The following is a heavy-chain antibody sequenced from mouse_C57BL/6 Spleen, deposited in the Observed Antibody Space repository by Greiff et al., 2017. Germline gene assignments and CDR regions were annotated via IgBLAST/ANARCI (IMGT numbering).Heavy chain of an antibody. CDR2: ISSGGDYI. CDR3: TRANPLITTVVATGYFDV. D-gene: IGHD1-1*01. J-gene: IGHJ1*03. CDR1: GFTFSSYA. V-gene: IGHV5-9-1*02. Sequence: EVKLVESGEGLVKPGGSLKLSCAASGFTFSSYAMSWVRQTPEKRLEWVAYISSGGDYIYYADTVKGRFTISRDNARNTLYLQMSSLKSEDTAMYYCTRANPLITTVVATGYFDVWGTGTTVTVSS.